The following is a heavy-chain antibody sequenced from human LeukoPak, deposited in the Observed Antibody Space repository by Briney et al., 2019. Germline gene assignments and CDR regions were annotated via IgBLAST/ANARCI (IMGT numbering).Heavy chain of an antibody. CDR1: GFTFSSYS. CDR3: ARLRNYNDAFDI. V-gene: IGHV3-13*01. J-gene: IGHJ3*02. D-gene: IGHD1-7*01. CDR2: IGTAGDT. Sequence: AGGSLRLSCAASGFTFSSYSMNWVRQAPGKGLEWVSTIGTAGDTYYAGSVKGRFTISREDAKTSLYLQMNSLGAGDTAVYYCARLRNYNDAFDIWGQGTMVTVSS.